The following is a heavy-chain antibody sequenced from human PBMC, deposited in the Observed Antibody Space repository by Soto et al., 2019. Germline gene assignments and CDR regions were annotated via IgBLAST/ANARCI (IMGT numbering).Heavy chain of an antibody. Sequence: ASVKVSCKASGGTFGSYTISWVRQAPGQGLEWMGRIIPILGIANYAQKFQGRVTITADKSTSTAYMELSSLRSEDTAVYYCARDKTTSMYSSSYYFDYWGQGTLVTVSS. CDR2: IIPILGIA. J-gene: IGHJ4*02. V-gene: IGHV1-69*04. CDR3: ARDKTTSMYSSSYYFDY. CDR1: GGTFGSYT. D-gene: IGHD6-6*01.